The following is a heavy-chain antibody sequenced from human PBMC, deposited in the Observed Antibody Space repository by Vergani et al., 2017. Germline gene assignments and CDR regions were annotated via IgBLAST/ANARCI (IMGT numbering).Heavy chain of an antibody. V-gene: IGHV3-23*04. J-gene: IGHJ6*03. CDR2: ISGSDGST. CDR1: GLPVSGFAFNTYA. Sequence: RLVQSGGGLAHPGGSLRLSCAASGLPVSGFAFNTYAMNWVRQAPGKGLEWVSAISGSDGSTYYADSVKGRFTISRDNSKNTLYLQMNRLRAEDTAVYDCAKGGVVPAAIPYYYYYMDVWGKGTTVTVSS. D-gene: IGHD2-2*01. CDR3: AKGGVVPAAIPYYYYYMDV.